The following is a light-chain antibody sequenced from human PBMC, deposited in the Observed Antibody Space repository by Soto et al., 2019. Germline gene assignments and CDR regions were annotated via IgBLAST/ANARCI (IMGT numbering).Light chain of an antibody. CDR2: EVN. Sequence: QSALTQPASVSGSPGQSITISCTGTSSNVGSYKLVSWYQQHPGKAPKLMIFEVNKRPSGVYNRFSGSKSGNTASLTISGLKVEDEADYYCCSSGGSPTYVFGTGTQLTVL. CDR3: CSSGGSPTYV. CDR1: SSNVGSYKL. J-gene: IGLJ1*01. V-gene: IGLV2-23*02.